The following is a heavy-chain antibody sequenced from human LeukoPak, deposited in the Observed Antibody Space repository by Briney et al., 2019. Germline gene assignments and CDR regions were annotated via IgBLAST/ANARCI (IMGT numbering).Heavy chain of an antibody. V-gene: IGHV1-18*01. CDR3: ARVGLSPKITPLGWSDY. CDR1: GGTFSSYA. Sequence: ASVKVSCKASGGTFSSYAISWVRQAPGQGLEWMGWISAYNGNTNYAQKLQGRVTMTTDTSTSTAYMELRSLRSDDTAVYYCARVGLSPKITPLGWSDYWGQGTLVTVSS. D-gene: IGHD2-15*01. CDR2: ISAYNGNT. J-gene: IGHJ4*02.